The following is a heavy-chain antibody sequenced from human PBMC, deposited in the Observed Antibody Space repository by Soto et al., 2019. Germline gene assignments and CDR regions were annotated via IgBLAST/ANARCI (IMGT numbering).Heavy chain of an antibody. CDR3: ARGLSAFDP. CDR2: IYSSGST. Sequence: SETLSLTCAVSGGSMNNYFWSWIRQSAGKGLECIGRIYSSGSTYYNPSLKSRVTMSVDTSKNQFSLRLTSMTAADTAVYYCARGLSAFDPWGQGTLVTVSS. V-gene: IGHV4-4*07. CDR1: GGSMNNYF. J-gene: IGHJ5*02.